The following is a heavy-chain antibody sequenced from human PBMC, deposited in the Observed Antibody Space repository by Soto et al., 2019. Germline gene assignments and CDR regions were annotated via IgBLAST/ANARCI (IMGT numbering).Heavy chain of an antibody. Sequence: SETLSLTCTVSGGSISSGDYYWSWIRQPPGKGLEWIGYIYYSGSTYYNPSLKSRVTISVDTSKNQFSLKLSSVTAADTAVYYCARTTQVFIAAAGTADYWGQGTLVTVSS. CDR3: ARTTQVFIAAAGTADY. CDR2: IYYSGST. D-gene: IGHD6-13*01. CDR1: GGSISSGDYY. V-gene: IGHV4-30-4*01. J-gene: IGHJ4*02.